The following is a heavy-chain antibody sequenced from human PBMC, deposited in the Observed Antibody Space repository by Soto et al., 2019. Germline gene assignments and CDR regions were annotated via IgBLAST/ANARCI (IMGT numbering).Heavy chain of an antibody. CDR3: ARGTGTGTTYYYSGMDV. CDR2: MNPNSGNT. J-gene: IGHJ6*02. Sequence: ASVKVSCKASGYTLTSYDINWVRQATGQGLEWMGWMNPNSGNTGYAQKFQGRVTMTRNTSISTAYMELSSLRSEDTAVYYCARGTGTGTTYYYSGMDVWGQGTTVTVSS. V-gene: IGHV1-8*01. CDR1: GYTLTSYD. D-gene: IGHD1-1*01.